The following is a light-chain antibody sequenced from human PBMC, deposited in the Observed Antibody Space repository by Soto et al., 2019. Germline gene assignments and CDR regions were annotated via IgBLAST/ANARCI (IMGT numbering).Light chain of an antibody. Sequence: EIVLTQSPSTLSLSPGERATLSCRASESIRTYLAWYQQKPGQAPRLLIYDASTRATGIPVRFSGSGSGTDFTLTIGSLEPEDFAIYYCQQYNSYSWTFGQGTKVDI. CDR2: DAS. J-gene: IGKJ1*01. CDR1: ESIRTY. CDR3: QQYNSYSWT. V-gene: IGKV3-11*01.